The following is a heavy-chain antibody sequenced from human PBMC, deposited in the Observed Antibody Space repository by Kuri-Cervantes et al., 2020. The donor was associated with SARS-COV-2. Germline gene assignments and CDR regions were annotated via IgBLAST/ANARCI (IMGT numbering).Heavy chain of an antibody. CDR3: ALVNDYYYYMDV. Sequence: GESLKISCAASGFTFSSYAMSWVRQAPGKGLEWVSAISGSGGSIYYADSVKVRFTISRDNAKNSLYLQMNSLRAEDTAVYYCALVNDYYYYMDVWGKGTTVTVSS. CDR1: GFTFSSYA. J-gene: IGHJ6*03. CDR2: ISGSGGSI. V-gene: IGHV3-23*01. D-gene: IGHD4-23*01.